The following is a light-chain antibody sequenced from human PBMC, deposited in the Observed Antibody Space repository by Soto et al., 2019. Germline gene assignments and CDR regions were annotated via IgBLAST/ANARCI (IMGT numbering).Light chain of an antibody. CDR2: DAS. CDR1: RSLSRHV. J-gene: IGKJ1*01. V-gene: IGKV3-20*01. Sequence: EIVLTQSPSTLSLSPGDRATLSGRASRSLSRHVLAWYQQKPGQAPRLLIYDASNRATGVPDRFSGSGSGTDFTLTIGRLESEDFAVYFCQQYAGSPRTFGQGTKVDIK. CDR3: QQYAGSPRT.